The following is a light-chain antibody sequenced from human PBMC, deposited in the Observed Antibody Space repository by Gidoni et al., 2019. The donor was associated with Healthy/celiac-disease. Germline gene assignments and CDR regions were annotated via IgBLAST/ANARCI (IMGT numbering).Light chain of an antibody. J-gene: IGLJ2*01. CDR3: CSYAGSSTFGVV. CDR2: EVS. V-gene: IGLV2-23*02. CDR1: SSDVGSYNL. Sequence: QSALTQPASVYGSPGQSITISCTGTSSDVGSYNLVSWYQQHPGKAPKLMIYEVSKRPSGVSNRFSGSKSGNTASLTISGLQAEDEADYYCCSYAGSSTFGVVFGGGTKLTVL.